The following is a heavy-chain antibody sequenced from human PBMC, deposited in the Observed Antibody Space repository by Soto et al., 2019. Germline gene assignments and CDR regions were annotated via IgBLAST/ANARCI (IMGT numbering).Heavy chain of an antibody. V-gene: IGHV1-2*02. CDR1: GYTFTGYY. J-gene: IGHJ5*01. CDR2: INPNSGGT. Sequence: ASVKVSCKASGYTFTGYYMHWVRQAPGQGLEWMGWINPNSGGTNYAQKFQGRVTMTRDTSISTAHMELSRLRSDDTAVYYCARDLGVSSDWFDSWGQGTLVTAPQ. D-gene: IGHD3-10*01. CDR3: ARDLGVSSDWFDS.